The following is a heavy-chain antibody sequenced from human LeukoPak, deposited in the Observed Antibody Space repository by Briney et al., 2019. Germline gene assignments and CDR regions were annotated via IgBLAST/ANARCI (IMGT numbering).Heavy chain of an antibody. CDR3: ARDSGEPGLFDY. CDR1: GFTFSSYW. J-gene: IGHJ4*02. CDR2: IKQDGSEK. D-gene: IGHD3-10*01. Sequence: GGSLRLSCAAPGFTFSSYWMSWVRQALGKGLGWVANIKQDGSEKYYVDSVKGRFTISRENAKNSLYLQMNSLRAEDTAVYYCARDSGEPGLFDYWGQGTLVTVSS. V-gene: IGHV3-7*01.